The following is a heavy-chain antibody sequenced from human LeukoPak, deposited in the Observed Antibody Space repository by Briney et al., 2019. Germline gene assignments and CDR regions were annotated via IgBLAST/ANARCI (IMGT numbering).Heavy chain of an antibody. CDR3: AREYYSLSGRHWFDP. D-gene: IGHD3-10*01. J-gene: IGHJ5*02. CDR1: GGSISDYY. V-gene: IGHV4-59*01. Sequence: SETLSLTFTVSGGSISDYYWIWIRQPPGKGLEWVGHISDKGKTNYSPSLNGRVTISVDKSRNQFSLNLSSVTAADTAVYYCAREYYSLSGRHWFDPWGQGTLVTVSS. CDR2: ISDKGKT.